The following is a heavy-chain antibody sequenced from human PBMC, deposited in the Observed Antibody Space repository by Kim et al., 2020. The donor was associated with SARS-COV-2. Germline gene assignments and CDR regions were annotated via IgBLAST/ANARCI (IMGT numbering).Heavy chain of an antibody. V-gene: IGHV6-1*01. CDR1: GDSVSSNSGA. J-gene: IGHJ4*02. D-gene: IGHD3-10*01. CDR3: VGGGGWTI. Sequence: SQTLSLTCAISGDSVSSNSGAWNWIRQSPSRGLEWLGRTYYRSKWYNHYAISVKSRITINPDTSKNQFSLQLKSVTPEDTAVYYCVGGGGWTIWRQGTLVTVSS. CDR2: TYYRSKWYN.